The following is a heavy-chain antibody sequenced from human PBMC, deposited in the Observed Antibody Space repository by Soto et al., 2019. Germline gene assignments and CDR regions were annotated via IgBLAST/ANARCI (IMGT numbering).Heavy chain of an antibody. Sequence: PSETLSLTCTVSGGSISYYYWSWIRQPPGKGLEWIGYIYYSGSTTYNPSLKSRVTISVDSSKNQFSLRLDSVTPADTAVYYCARVRGTAGKRYFDYWGPGTLVTVSS. CDR3: ARVRGTAGKRYFDY. D-gene: IGHD6-13*01. CDR1: GGSISYYY. CDR2: IYYSGST. V-gene: IGHV4-59*01. J-gene: IGHJ4*02.